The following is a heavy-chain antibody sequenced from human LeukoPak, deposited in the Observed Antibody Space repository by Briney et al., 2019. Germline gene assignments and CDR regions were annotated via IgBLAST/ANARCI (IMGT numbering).Heavy chain of an antibody. Sequence: GSLRLSCVMSGFTSATYAMSWVRQAPGKGLEWVSGMSDSGDATYYTDSVKGRFTISRDNFKKTLYLQMNSLRVEDTAVYYCAKVASDSAWYIDLWGRGALVSVSS. CDR3: AKVASDSAWYIDL. CDR1: GFTSATYA. CDR2: MSDSGDAT. V-gene: IGHV3-23*01. J-gene: IGHJ2*01. D-gene: IGHD3-10*01.